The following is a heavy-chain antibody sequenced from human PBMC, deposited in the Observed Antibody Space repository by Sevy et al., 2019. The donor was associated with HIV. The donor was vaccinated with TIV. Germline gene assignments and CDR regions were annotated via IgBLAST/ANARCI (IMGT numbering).Heavy chain of an antibody. Sequence: GSLRLSCAVSGFTFRNFWMSWVRQAPGKGLEWVANIRQDGSEKYYVDSVRGRFTISRDNAKNSLFLQLNSLRADDTAIHYCAKSYFGSGTSYGMDLWGRGTTVTVSS. D-gene: IGHD3-10*01. CDR2: IRQDGSEK. CDR1: GFTFRNFW. J-gene: IGHJ6*02. V-gene: IGHV3-7*01. CDR3: AKSYFGSGTSYGMDL.